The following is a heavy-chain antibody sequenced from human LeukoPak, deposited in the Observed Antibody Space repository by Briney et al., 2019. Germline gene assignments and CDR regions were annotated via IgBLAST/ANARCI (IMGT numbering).Heavy chain of an antibody. V-gene: IGHV1-2*02. D-gene: IGHD1-26*01. Sequence: ASVKVSCKASGYTFTGYYMHWVRQAPGQGPEWMGWINPNSGGTNYAQKLQGRVTMTTDTSTSTAYMELRSLRSDDTAVYYCARDRRVGATSYYYYYMDVWGKGTTVTISS. CDR3: ARDRRVGATSYYYYYMDV. CDR1: GYTFTGYY. CDR2: INPNSGGT. J-gene: IGHJ6*03.